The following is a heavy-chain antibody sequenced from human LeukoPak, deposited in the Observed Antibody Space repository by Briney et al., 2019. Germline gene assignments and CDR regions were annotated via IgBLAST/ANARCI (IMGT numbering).Heavy chain of an antibody. J-gene: IGHJ6*02. CDR1: GGSFSGYY. Sequence: KTSETLSLTCAVYGGSFSGYYWSWIRQPPGKGLEWIGEINHSGSTNYNPSLKSRVTISVDTSKNQFSLKLSSVTAADTAVYYCARGIVVVPAATAGSYYYYGMDVWGQGTTVTVSS. D-gene: IGHD2-2*01. CDR3: ARGIVVVPAATAGSYYYYGMDV. CDR2: INHSGST. V-gene: IGHV4-34*01.